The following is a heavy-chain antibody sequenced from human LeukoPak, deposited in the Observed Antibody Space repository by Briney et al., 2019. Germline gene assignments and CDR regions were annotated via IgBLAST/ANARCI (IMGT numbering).Heavy chain of an antibody. CDR3: ARGFCSSTSCYEDAFDI. V-gene: IGHV4-39*01. Sequence: PSETLSLTCAVSGASISSSNYYWGWVRQSPGKGLEWIGNIYSSGNTYYNASLKSRVTMYIDTSKNQFSLKLSSVTAADTAMYYCARGFCSSTSCYEDAFDIWGQGTMVTVSS. CDR1: GASISSSNYY. D-gene: IGHD2-2*01. J-gene: IGHJ3*02. CDR2: IYSSGNT.